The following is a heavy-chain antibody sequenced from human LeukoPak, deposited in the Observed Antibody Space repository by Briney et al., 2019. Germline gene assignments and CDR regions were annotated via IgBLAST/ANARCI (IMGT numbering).Heavy chain of an antibody. CDR1: GFTFSSYA. CDR2: VSPSGGRT. CDR3: AKVRGVYCSSPACYYYDS. D-gene: IGHD2-2*01. Sequence: GGSLRLSRGASGFTFSSYAMSWVRQSPGRGLEWVADVSPSGGRTLYADSVEGRFTISRDNSNDIVYLQLSSLRAEDSALYYCAKVRGVYCSSPACYYYDSWGQGTPVTVSS. J-gene: IGHJ4*02. V-gene: IGHV3-23*01.